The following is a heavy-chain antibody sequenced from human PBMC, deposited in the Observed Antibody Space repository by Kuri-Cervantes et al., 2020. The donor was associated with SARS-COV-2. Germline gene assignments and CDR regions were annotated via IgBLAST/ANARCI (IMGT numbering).Heavy chain of an antibody. J-gene: IGHJ6*02. V-gene: IGHV6-1*01. CDR3: ARVSLVMVYASGYGMDV. Sequence: SETLSLTCAISGDSVSSNSAAWNWIRQSPSRGLEWLGRTYYRSKWYNDYAVSVKSRITINPDTSKNQFSLQLNSVTPEDTAVYYCARVSLVMVYASGYGMDVWGQGTTVTVSS. D-gene: IGHD2-8*01. CDR1: GDSVSSNSAA. CDR2: TYYRSKWYN.